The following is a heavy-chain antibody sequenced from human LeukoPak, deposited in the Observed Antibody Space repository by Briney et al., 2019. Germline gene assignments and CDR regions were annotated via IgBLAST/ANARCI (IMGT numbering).Heavy chain of an antibody. Sequence: ASVKVSCKASGYTFTCYYMHWVRQAPGQGLEWMGRINPNSGGTNYAQKFQGRVTMTRDTSISTAYMELSRLRSDDTAVYYCARRRLDGYNHDAFDIWGQGTMVTVSS. J-gene: IGHJ3*02. D-gene: IGHD5-24*01. V-gene: IGHV1-2*06. CDR1: GYTFTCYY. CDR3: ARRRLDGYNHDAFDI. CDR2: INPNSGGT.